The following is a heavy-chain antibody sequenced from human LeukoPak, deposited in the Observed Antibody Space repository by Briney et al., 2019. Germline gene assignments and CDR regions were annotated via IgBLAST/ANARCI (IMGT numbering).Heavy chain of an antibody. V-gene: IGHV3-23*01. D-gene: IGHD3-22*01. Sequence: PGGSLRLSCAASGFTFSSYAMSWVRQAPGKGLEWVSAISGSGGSTYYADSVKGRFTISRDNSKNTLYLQMNSLRAEDTAVYYCAKDWGYDSSGYYTAVAAFAIWGQGTMVTVSS. J-gene: IGHJ3*02. CDR3: AKDWGYDSSGYYTAVAAFAI. CDR1: GFTFSSYA. CDR2: ISGSGGST.